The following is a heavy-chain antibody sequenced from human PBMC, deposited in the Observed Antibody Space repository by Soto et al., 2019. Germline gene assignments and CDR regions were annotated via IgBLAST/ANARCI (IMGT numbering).Heavy chain of an antibody. V-gene: IGHV2-5*02. D-gene: IGHD3-9*01. Sequence: QITLKESGPTLVKPTQTLTLTCTFSGFSLSTSGVGVGWIRQPPGKALEWLALIYWDDDKRYSPSLKSRLTITKETSKNQVVLTMTNMDPVDTATYYCAHIDYDILTGYFHCFDYWGQGTLVTVSS. CDR1: GFSLSTSGVG. J-gene: IGHJ4*02. CDR2: IYWDDDK. CDR3: AHIDYDILTGYFHCFDY.